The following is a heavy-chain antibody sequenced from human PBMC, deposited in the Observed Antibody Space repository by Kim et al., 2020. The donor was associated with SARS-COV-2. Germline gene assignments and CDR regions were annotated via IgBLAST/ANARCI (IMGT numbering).Heavy chain of an antibody. Sequence: GGSLRLSCAASGFTFSSYAMSWVRQAPGKGLEWVSGISGSDSSTHSADSVKGRFTISRDNSKNTLFLQMDSLRADDTAVYYCAKDRWFGEFPADWGQGTLVTVSS. J-gene: IGHJ4*02. V-gene: IGHV3-23*01. CDR1: GFTFSSYA. D-gene: IGHD3-10*01. CDR3: AKDRWFGEFPAD. CDR2: ISGSDSST.